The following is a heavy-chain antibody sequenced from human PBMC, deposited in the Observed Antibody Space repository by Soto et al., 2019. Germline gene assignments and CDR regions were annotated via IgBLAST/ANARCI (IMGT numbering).Heavy chain of an antibody. CDR1: GFTFSNAW. CDR2: IKRKTDGGTT. Sequence: EVQLVESGGGLVKPGGSLRLSCAASGFTFSNAWMSWVRQAPGKGLEWVGRIKRKTDGGTTDYAAPVKGRFTISRDDSKNTLYLQMNSLKTEDTAVYYCTTDADYGGYWGQGTLVTVSS. CDR3: TTDADYGGY. V-gene: IGHV3-15*01. J-gene: IGHJ4*02.